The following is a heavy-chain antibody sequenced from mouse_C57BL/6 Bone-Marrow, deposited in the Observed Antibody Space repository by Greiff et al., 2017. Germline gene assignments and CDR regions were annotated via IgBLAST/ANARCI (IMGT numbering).Heavy chain of an antibody. J-gene: IGHJ2*01. CDR3: ARGTLYYGSRFDY. CDR1: GFTFSSYT. CDR2: ISGGGGNT. D-gene: IGHD1-1*01. Sequence: EVKLEESGGGLVKPGGSLKLSCAASGFTFSSYTMSWVRQTPEKRLEWVATISGGGGNTYYPDSVKGRFTITRDKAKNTLYLQMSSLRSEDTALYYCARGTLYYGSRFDYWGQGTTLTVSS. V-gene: IGHV5-9*01.